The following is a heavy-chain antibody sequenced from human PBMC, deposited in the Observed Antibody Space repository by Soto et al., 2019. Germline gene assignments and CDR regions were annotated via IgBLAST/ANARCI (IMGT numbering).Heavy chain of an antibody. Sequence: TVSIPPISGYGVGWIGQTAGKGMEWIGYIYYSGSTNYNPSLKSRVTISVDTSKNQFSLKLSSVTAADTAVYYCARAWDYYDSSGYYYYYGMDVWGQGTTVTVSS. CDR1: IPPISGYG. V-gene: IGHV4-59*01. CDR2: IYYSGST. CDR3: ARAWDYYDSSGYYYYYGMDV. D-gene: IGHD3-22*01. J-gene: IGHJ6*02.